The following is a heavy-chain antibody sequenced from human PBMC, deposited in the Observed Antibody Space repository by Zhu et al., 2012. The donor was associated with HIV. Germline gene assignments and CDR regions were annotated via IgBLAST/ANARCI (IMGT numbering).Heavy chain of an antibody. CDR2: IHHSGTT. D-gene: IGHD3-10*01. CDR1: GGSISSGDYY. Sequence: QVQLQESGPGLVKPSQTLSLTCTVSGGSISSGDYYWSWIRQPPGKGLEWIAYIHHSGTTYYNPSLKSRLSISIDTSKNQFSLRLSSVSAADTAVYFCARADGSGTYYYYYMGVWGKGTTVTVSS. J-gene: IGHJ6*03. CDR3: ARADGSGTYYYYYMGV. V-gene: IGHV4-30-4*08.